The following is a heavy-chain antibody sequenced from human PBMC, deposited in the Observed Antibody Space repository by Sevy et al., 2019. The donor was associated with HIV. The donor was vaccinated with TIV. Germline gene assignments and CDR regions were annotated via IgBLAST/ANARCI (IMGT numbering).Heavy chain of an antibody. CDR1: GFTVRSSH. V-gene: IGHV3-66*01. J-gene: IGHJ4*01. CDR3: ARGGGSYCGVDCTRDFDS. D-gene: IGHD2-21*02. Sequence: GGSLRLSCAVSGFTVRSSHMTWIRQAPGKGLEWVSIIYSGGGTYLSDSVRGRFTISRDNSKNTLFLQMNSLRAEDTAVYYYARGGGSYCGVDCTRDFDSWGQGTLVTVSS. CDR2: IYSGGGT.